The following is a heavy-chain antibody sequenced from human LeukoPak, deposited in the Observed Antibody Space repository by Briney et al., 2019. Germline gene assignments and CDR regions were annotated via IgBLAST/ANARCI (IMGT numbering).Heavy chain of an antibody. CDR1: GGSISSYY. V-gene: IGHV4-59*01. CDR3: ARQSISGSSLSYFDY. CDR2: IYDSGST. D-gene: IGHD3-22*01. Sequence: SETLSLTCTVSGGSISSYYWSWIRQPPGKGLEGIGDIYDSGSTNYNPSLKSLVTISVDTSKNQCSPKLSSVTAADTAVYYCARQSISGSSLSYFDYWGQGTLDKVSS. J-gene: IGHJ4*02.